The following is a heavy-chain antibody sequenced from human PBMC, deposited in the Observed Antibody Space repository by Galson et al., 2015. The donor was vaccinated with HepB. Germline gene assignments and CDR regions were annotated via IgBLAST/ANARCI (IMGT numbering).Heavy chain of an antibody. V-gene: IGHV3-49*04. CDR3: TRVSENYWYFDL. Sequence: SLRLSCAASGFTFGDYAMSWVRQAPGKGLEWVGFIRSKAYGGTTEYAASVKGRFTISRDDSKSIAYLQMNSLKTGDTAVYYCTRVSENYWYFDLWGRGTLVTVSS. CDR1: GFTFGDYA. CDR2: IRSKAYGGTT. J-gene: IGHJ2*01.